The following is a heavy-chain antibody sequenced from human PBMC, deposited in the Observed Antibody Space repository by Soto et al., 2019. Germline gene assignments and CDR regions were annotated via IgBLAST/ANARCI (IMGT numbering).Heavy chain of an antibody. CDR2: ISAYNGKT. Sequence: QVQLVQSGGEVKKPRASVKLSCTASGYTFTSYGITWVRQAPGQGLEWMGWISAYNGKTNNAQNVQGRGTMTTDTSTRTAYMDLRSLRSDDTAVYYCARGGDVNYYHGMDVWVQGATVTVAS. CDR1: GYTFTSYG. CDR3: ARGGDVNYYHGMDV. V-gene: IGHV1-18*01. J-gene: IGHJ6*02. D-gene: IGHD5-12*01.